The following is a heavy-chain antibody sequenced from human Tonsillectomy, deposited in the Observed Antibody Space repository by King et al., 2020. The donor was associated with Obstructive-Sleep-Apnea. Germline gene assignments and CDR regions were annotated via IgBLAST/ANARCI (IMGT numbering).Heavy chain of an antibody. J-gene: IGHJ6*02. CDR1: GFTFSSYG. V-gene: IGHV3-30*02. D-gene: IGHD1-26*01. CDR3: AKSVGAPYYYYNGMDV. CDR2: IRYDRRNR. Sequence: VQLVESGGGVVQPGGSLGLSCGASGFTFSSYGMHWVRQAPGKGLEWVAFIRYDRRNRCYADSVKGRFTISRDNSKNTLYLQMNSLRAEDTAVYYCAKSVGAPYYYYNGMDVWGQGTTVTVSS.